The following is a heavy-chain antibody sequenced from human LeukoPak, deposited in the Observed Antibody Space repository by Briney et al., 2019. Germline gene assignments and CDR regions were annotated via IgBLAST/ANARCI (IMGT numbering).Heavy chain of an antibody. CDR3: ARGGDYGVKIDH. CDR1: GFTFSSYE. Sequence: PGGSLRLSCAASGFTFSSYEMNWVRQAPGKGLEWVSGISASGGNTYYADSVKGRFTISRDNSKNTLDLQMNSLRAEDTAVYYCARGGDYGVKIDHWGQGTLVTVSS. CDR2: ISASGGNT. J-gene: IGHJ4*02. D-gene: IGHD4-17*01. V-gene: IGHV3-23*01.